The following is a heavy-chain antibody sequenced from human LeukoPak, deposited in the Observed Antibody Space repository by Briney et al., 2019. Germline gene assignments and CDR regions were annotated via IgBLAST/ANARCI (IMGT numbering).Heavy chain of an antibody. CDR3: AKDDRYSSSSD. D-gene: IGHD6-6*01. V-gene: IGHV3-23*01. CDR2: ISGSGGST. J-gene: IGHJ4*02. CDR1: GFTFSSYA. Sequence: GGSLRLSCAASGFTFSSYAMSWVRQAPGQGLEWVPAISGSGGSTYYADSVKGRFTISRDNSKNTLYLQMNSLRAEDTAVYYCAKDDRYSSSSDWGQGTLVTVSS.